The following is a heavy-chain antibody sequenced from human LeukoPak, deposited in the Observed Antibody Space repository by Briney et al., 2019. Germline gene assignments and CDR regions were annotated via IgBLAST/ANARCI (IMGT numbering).Heavy chain of an antibody. V-gene: IGHV1-2*02. Sequence: VASVKVSCKTSGYTFTDYYIHWVRQAPGQGLEWMGWINPSSGETNSAQKFQGRVTMTGDTSISTAYMELRRVTSDDTAVYYCARDRDYSNTERGFDYWGQGTLVTVSS. D-gene: IGHD4-11*01. CDR1: GYTFTDYY. J-gene: IGHJ4*02. CDR2: INPSSGET. CDR3: ARDRDYSNTERGFDY.